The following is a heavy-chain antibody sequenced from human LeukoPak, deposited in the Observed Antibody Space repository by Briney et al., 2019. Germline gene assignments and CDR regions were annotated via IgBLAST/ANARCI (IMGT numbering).Heavy chain of an antibody. Sequence: PSETLSLTCTVSGGSISSYYWSWIRQPPGKGPEWIGYIYYSGSTNYKPPLKSRVTISVDTSKNQFSLKLSSVTAADTAVYYCARNTAALSHTTIWGQGTLVTVFS. CDR1: GGSISSYY. V-gene: IGHV4-59*08. CDR2: IYYSGST. CDR3: ARNTAALSHTTI. J-gene: IGHJ4*02. D-gene: IGHD6-13*01.